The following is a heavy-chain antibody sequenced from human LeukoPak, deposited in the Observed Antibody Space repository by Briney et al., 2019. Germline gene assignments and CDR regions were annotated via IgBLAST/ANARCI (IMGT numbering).Heavy chain of an antibody. CDR1: GGSLSSDTYY. D-gene: IGHD6-19*01. CDR2: IYYICTT. J-gene: IGHJ4*02. Sequence: LTCTVSGGSLSSDTYYWGWVRQPAGGGREWVSIIYYICTTYYSPSLNTPVAISVTMSNNQFSLRLSSVTAADTAVYFCTRYSAGWSSGGGYWGQGTVVTVSS. CDR3: TRYSAGWSSGGGY. V-gene: IGHV4-39*01.